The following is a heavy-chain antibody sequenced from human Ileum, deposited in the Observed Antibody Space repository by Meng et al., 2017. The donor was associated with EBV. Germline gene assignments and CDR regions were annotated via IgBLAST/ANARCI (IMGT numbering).Heavy chain of an antibody. Sequence: QGKLVESGGEVKKPRASVKVSCKASGYTFINNGFSWVRQAPGQGLEWMGWISTFNGNTNYAQKFQGRLTVTTDTSTNTAYMELRNLRSDDTAVYYCASNGDEVDYWGQGTLVTVSS. CDR2: ISTFNGNT. V-gene: IGHV1-18*01. J-gene: IGHJ4*02. CDR3: ASNGDEVDY. D-gene: IGHD4-17*01. CDR1: GYTFINNG.